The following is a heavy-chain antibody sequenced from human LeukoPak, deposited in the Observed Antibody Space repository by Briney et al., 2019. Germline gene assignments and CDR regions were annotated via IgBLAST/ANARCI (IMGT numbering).Heavy chain of an antibody. CDR2: ISSSSSYI. CDR1: TVPVCRSS. Sequence: GGSLRLSCAPSTVPVCRSSANRVRQAPGKGLEWVSSISSSSSYIYYADSVKGRFTISRDNAKNSLYLQMNSLTTEDTAVYSCARGNEPAAGPVSTFDYWGQGTLVTVSS. V-gene: IGHV3-21*01. D-gene: IGHD6-13*01. J-gene: IGHJ4*02. CDR3: ARGNEPAAGPVSTFDY.